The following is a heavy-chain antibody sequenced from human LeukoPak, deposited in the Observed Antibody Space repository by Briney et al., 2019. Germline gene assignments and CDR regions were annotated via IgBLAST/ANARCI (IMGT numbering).Heavy chain of an antibody. J-gene: IGHJ5*02. V-gene: IGHV4-30-4*01. CDR1: GGSISSGDYY. CDR2: MYYRGST. D-gene: IGHD3-22*01. CDR3: ARPYYYDSRIDP. Sequence: SETLSLTCTVSGGSISSGDYYWSWIRQPPGKGLEWIAYMYYRGSTYYNPSLKSRVTMSADTSKNQLSLKLSSVTAADTAVYYCARPYYYDSRIDPWGQGILVTASS.